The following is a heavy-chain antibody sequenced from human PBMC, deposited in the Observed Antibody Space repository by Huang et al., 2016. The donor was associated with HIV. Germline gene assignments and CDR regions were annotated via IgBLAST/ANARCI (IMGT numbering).Heavy chain of an antibody. CDR2: RSTNGTIK. J-gene: IGHJ4*02. CDR1: GFAFSSLA. Sequence: QVQLVESGGGVVQPGRSLRLSCAASGFAFSSLAMHWIRQAPGKGLQVLAVRSTNGTIKNYADSVRGRFTISRDNSKGTVYLQMNSLRPEDTAVYSCARTGSYYYGSGIYHFGDYWGQGTLVTVSS. CDR3: ARTGSYYYGSGIYHFGDY. V-gene: IGHV3-30*01. D-gene: IGHD3-10*01.